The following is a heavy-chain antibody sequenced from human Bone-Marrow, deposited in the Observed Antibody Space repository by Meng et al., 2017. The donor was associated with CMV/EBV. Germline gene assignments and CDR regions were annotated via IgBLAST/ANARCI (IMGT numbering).Heavy chain of an antibody. D-gene: IGHD2-2*01. CDR3: ARVRGYCSTTSCHSFMDV. J-gene: IGHJ6*02. V-gene: IGHV4-39*07. Sequence: SETLSLTCTVSGGSISSSSYYWGWIRQPPGKGLEWIGSIYYSGSTYYNPSLKSRVTTSVDTSKNQFSLKLSSVTAADTAVYYCARVRGYCSTTSCHSFMDVWGQGTTVTVSS. CDR1: GGSISSSSYY. CDR2: IYYSGST.